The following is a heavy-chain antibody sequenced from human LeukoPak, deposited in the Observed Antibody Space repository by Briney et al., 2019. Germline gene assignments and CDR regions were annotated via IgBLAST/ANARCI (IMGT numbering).Heavy chain of an antibody. V-gene: IGHV3-48*04. CDR3: AKGYTSTWCNALNI. CDR2: ISSSSNTK. CDR1: GFTFGTYS. J-gene: IGHJ3*02. D-gene: IGHD2-2*02. Sequence: QPGGSLRLSCAASGFTFGTYSINWVRQAPGKGLEWVSYISSSSNTKYYADSVKGRFNISRDNAKNTLYLQMNSLRAEDTAVYYCAKGYTSTWCNALNIRGQGTMVTVSS.